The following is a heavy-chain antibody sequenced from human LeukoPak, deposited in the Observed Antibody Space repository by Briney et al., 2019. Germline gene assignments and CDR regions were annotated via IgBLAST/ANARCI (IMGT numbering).Heavy chain of an antibody. D-gene: IGHD3-16*02. J-gene: IGHJ4*02. CDR1: GFTFGDYA. CDR3: TRYAFGGVIPFGY. V-gene: IGHV3-49*04. CDR2: IRSKAYGGTK. Sequence: GGSLRLSCTASGFTFGDYAMSWVRQAPGKGLEWVGFIRSKAYGGTKEYAASVKGRFTISRDDSKCIAYLQMNSLKTEDTAVYYCTRYAFGGVIPFGYWGQGTLVTVSS.